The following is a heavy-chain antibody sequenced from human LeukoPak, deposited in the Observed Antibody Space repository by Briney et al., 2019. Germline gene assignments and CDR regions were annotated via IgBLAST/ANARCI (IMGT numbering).Heavy chain of an antibody. Sequence: ASVKVSCKASGYTFTNYYIHWVRQAPGQGLEWMGLINPSGGSTNYAQKFQGRVTMTRDTSTSTVYMELSRLRSDDTAVYYCARAETAKGRGRRYYYMDVWGKGTTVTVSS. CDR2: INPSGGST. CDR3: ARAETAKGRGRRYYYMDV. D-gene: IGHD2-21*02. V-gene: IGHV1-46*01. CDR1: GYTFTNYY. J-gene: IGHJ6*03.